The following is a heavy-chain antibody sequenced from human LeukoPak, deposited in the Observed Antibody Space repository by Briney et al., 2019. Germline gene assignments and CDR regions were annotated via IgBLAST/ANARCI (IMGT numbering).Heavy chain of an antibody. CDR2: ISSSSSYI. Sequence: GGSLRLSCAASGFTFSSYSMTWVRQAPGKGLEWVSSISSSSSYIYYADSVKGRFTISRDNAKNSLYLQMNSLRAEDTAVYYCARDLMSTEGYWGQGTLVTVSS. J-gene: IGHJ4*02. CDR1: GFTFSSYS. V-gene: IGHV3-21*01. CDR3: ARDLMSTEGY. D-gene: IGHD4/OR15-4a*01.